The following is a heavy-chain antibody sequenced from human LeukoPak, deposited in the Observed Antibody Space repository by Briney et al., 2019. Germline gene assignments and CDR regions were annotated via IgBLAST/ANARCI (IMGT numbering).Heavy chain of an antibody. Sequence: SETLSLTCAVYGGSFSGYYWSWIRQPPGKGLEWIGEINHSGSTNYNPSLKSRVTISVDTSKNQFSLKLSSVTAADTAVYYCARGCIRGWYYFDYWGQRTLVTVSS. J-gene: IGHJ4*02. CDR1: GGSFSGYY. CDR2: INHSGST. V-gene: IGHV4-34*01. CDR3: ARGCIRGWYYFDY. D-gene: IGHD6-19*01.